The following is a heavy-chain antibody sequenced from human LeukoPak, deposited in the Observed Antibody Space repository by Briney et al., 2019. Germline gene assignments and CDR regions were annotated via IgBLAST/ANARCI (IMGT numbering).Heavy chain of an antibody. J-gene: IGHJ4*02. Sequence: GGSLRLSCAASGFTFSSYAMSWVRQAPGKGLVWVSRINSDGISTGYADSVKGRFTVSRDSAKKTLYLQMNSLRAEDTAVYYCARDVGNFDYWGQGTLVTVSS. CDR1: GFTFSSYA. V-gene: IGHV3-74*01. CDR2: INSDGIST. CDR3: ARDVGNFDY.